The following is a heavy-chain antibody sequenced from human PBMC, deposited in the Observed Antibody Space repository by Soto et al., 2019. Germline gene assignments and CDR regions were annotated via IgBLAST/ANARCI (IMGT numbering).Heavy chain of an antibody. CDR2: IYYSGST. J-gene: IGHJ5*02. D-gene: IGHD6-13*01. V-gene: IGHV4-31*03. CDR3: ATSYAFIAAAGTGWFDP. CDR1: GGSISSGGYY. Sequence: QVQLQESGPGLVKPSQTLSLTCTVSGGSISSGGYYWSWIRQHPGKGLEWIGYIYYSGSTYYNPSLKSRVTISVDTSKNQFSLKLSSVTAADTAVYYCATSYAFIAAAGTGWFDPWGQGTLVTVSS.